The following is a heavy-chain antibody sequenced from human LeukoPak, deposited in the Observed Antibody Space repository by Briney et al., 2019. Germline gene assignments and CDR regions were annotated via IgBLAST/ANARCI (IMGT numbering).Heavy chain of an antibody. V-gene: IGHV3-30*02. CDR3: AKGRTYPLDY. J-gene: IGHJ4*02. CDR1: GFTFSSYG. D-gene: IGHD2-2*01. CDR2: IRYDGSNK. Sequence: GGSLRLSCAASGFTFSSYGMHWVRQAPGKGLEWVAFIRYDGSNKYYADSVKRRFTISRDNSKNTLYLQMNSLRAEDTAVYYCAKGRTYPLDYWGQGTLVTVSS.